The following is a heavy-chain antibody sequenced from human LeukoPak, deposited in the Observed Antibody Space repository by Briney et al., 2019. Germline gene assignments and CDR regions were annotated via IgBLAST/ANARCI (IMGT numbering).Heavy chain of an antibody. V-gene: IGHV3-15*01. Sequence: GGSLRLSCAASGFTFSNAWMSWVRQAPGKGLEWVGRIKSKTDGGTTDYAAPVKGRFTISRDDSKNTLYLQMNSLKTEDTAVYYCTTDFLPITFGGVMTFDYWGQGTLVTVSS. D-gene: IGHD3-16*01. J-gene: IGHJ4*02. CDR3: TTDFLPITFGGVMTFDY. CDR2: IKSKTDGGTT. CDR1: GFTFSNAW.